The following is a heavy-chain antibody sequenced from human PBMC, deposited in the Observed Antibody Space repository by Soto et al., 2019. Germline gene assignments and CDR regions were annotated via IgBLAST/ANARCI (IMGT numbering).Heavy chain of an antibody. V-gene: IGHV4-39*01. D-gene: IGHD2-15*01. CDR1: GGSIYRSGYY. CDR3: GKVLVGATGHTDSDS. Sequence: SETLSLTCTVSGGSIYRSGYYWGWLLQPPGRGLEWIGNIDYNGVTYSNPSLKSRVTISRDTSKNQFSLKLTSVTAADTALYYCGKVLVGATGHTDSDSWGPGTLVTVSS. J-gene: IGHJ4*02. CDR2: IDYNGVT.